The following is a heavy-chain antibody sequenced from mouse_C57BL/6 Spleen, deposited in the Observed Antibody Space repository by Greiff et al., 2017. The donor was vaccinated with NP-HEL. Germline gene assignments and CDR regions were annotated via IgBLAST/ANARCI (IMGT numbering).Heavy chain of an antibody. J-gene: IGHJ3*01. Sequence: QVQLQQPGPELVKPGASVKLSCKASGYAFSSSWMNWVKQRPGQGLEWIGRIYPGDGDTNYNGKFKSKATLTVDKSSSTAYMQLSSLTSEDSAVYFCARKGYYGGGFAYWGQGTLVTVSA. CDR1: GYAFSSSW. D-gene: IGHD1-1*01. CDR3: ARKGYYGGGFAY. V-gene: IGHV1-82*01. CDR2: IYPGDGDT.